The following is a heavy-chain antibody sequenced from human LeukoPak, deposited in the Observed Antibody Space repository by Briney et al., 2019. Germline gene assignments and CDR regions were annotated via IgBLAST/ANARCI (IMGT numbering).Heavy chain of an antibody. J-gene: IGHJ4*02. CDR1: GYRFTSYW. Sequence: GESLKISCKASGYRFTSYWIGWVRQMPGKGLEWMGIIYPGDSDTRYSPSFQGQVTISADKSISTAYLQWSSRKASDTAMYYCARRNNWNLDYWGQGTLVTVSS. CDR3: ARRNNWNLDY. V-gene: IGHV5-51*01. CDR2: IYPGDSDT. D-gene: IGHD1-20*01.